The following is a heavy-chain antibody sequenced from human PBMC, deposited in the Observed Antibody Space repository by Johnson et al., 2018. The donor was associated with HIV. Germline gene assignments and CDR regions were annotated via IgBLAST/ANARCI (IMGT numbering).Heavy chain of an antibody. CDR3: ARRRRQKGGGAVDV. CDR1: GFTVSSYA. J-gene: IGHJ3*01. CDR2: MSGGGGSA. D-gene: IGHD3-16*01. V-gene: IGHV3-23*04. Sequence: MLLVESGGGLVQPGGSLRLSCAASGFTVSSYAMSWVRLNPGKGLEWVSSMSGGGGSAYYSDSVKGRFTISSDTSKNTVDLQMNSLRDVDTAVYYCARRRRQKGGGAVDVWGQGTLVTVSS.